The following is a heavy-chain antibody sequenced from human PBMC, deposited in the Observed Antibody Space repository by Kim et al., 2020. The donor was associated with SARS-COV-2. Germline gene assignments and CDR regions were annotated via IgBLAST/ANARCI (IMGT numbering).Heavy chain of an antibody. V-gene: IGHV4-4*07. CDR3: ARALGSGWSSWYGGYNWFDP. Sequence: SETLSLTCTVSGGSISSYYWSWIRQPAGKGLEWIGRIYTSGSTNYNPSLKSRVTMSVDTSKNQFSLKLSSVTAADTAVYYCARALGSGWSSWYGGYNWFDPWGQGTLVTVSS. CDR2: IYTSGST. D-gene: IGHD6-13*01. J-gene: IGHJ5*02. CDR1: GGSISSYY.